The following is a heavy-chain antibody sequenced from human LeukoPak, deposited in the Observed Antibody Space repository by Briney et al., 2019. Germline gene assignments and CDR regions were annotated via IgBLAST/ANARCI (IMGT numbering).Heavy chain of an antibody. D-gene: IGHD3-10*01. CDR1: GGSISSGSYY. Sequence: TLSLTCTVSGGSISSGSYYWSWIRQPAGKGLEWIGRIYTSGSTNYNPSLKSRVTISVDTSKNQFSLKLSSVTAADTAVYYCARDSALWSGDYFDYWGQGTLVTVSS. J-gene: IGHJ4*02. CDR3: ARDSALWSGDYFDY. V-gene: IGHV4-61*02. CDR2: IYTSGST.